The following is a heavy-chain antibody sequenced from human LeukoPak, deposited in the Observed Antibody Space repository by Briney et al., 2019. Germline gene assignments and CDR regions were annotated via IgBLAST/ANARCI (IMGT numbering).Heavy chain of an antibody. Sequence: ASVKVSCKVSGYTLAELSMHWVRQAPGKGLEWMGSFDFVDGETIYAQKFKGRVTMTEDTSTDTAYMELSSLSSEDTAVYYCTTDRSHHLAYCSSTSCLDSWFDPWGQGTPVTVSS. J-gene: IGHJ5*02. CDR3: TTDRSHHLAYCSSTSCLDSWFDP. CDR1: GYTLAELS. D-gene: IGHD2-2*01. V-gene: IGHV1-24*01. CDR2: FDFVDGET.